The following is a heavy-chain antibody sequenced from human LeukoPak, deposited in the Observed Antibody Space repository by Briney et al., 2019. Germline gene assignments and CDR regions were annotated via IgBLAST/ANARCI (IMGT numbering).Heavy chain of an antibody. Sequence: SETLSLTCGVSGGSITNTNYWTWVRQPPGKGLEWIGYIDYSGSTHHNPSHKSRVTMSADTSKNQFFLKLSSVTAADTAVYYCAKHGGSCTVGSWGQGTLVTVSS. D-gene: IGHD6-13*01. J-gene: IGHJ5*02. CDR2: IDYSGST. CDR1: GGSITNTNY. CDR3: AKHGGSCTVGS. V-gene: IGHV4-59*08.